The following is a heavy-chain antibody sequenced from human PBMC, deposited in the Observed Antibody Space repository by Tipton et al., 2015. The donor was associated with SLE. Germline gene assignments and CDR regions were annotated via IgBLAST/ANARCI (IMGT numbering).Heavy chain of an antibody. D-gene: IGHD6-19*01. Sequence: QLVQSGAEVKKPGESLKISCKGSGYIFTTHWIGWVRQMPGKGLEWMGIIYPGDSDTRYSPSFQGQVTISADKSIKTAYLQWSSLKASDNAMYFCARHRGSSGCHQDYWGQGTLLTVSS. J-gene: IGHJ4*02. V-gene: IGHV5-51*01. CDR2: IYPGDSDT. CDR3: ARHRGSSGCHQDY. CDR1: GYIFTTHW.